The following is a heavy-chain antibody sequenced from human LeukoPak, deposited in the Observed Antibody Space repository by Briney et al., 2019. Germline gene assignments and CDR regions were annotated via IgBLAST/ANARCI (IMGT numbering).Heavy chain of an antibody. CDR2: IYYSVDYSGST. CDR3: ARHRYYYDSPLDY. D-gene: IGHD3-22*01. CDR1: GGSTSSYY. V-gene: IGHV4-59*08. Sequence: SEALSLTCTVSGGSTSSYYWSWIRQPPGKGLEWIGYIYYSVDYSGSTYYNPSLKSRVTISVDTSKNQFSLKLSSVTAADTAVYYCARHRYYYDSPLDYWGQGTLVTVSS. J-gene: IGHJ4*02.